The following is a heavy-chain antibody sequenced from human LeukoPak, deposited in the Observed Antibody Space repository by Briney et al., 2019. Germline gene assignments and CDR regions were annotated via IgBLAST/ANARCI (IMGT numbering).Heavy chain of an antibody. J-gene: IGHJ4*02. D-gene: IGHD5-18*01. CDR2: IYYSGST. CDR1: GGSISSSSYY. Sequence: SETLSLTCTVSGGSISSSSYYWSWIRQPPGKGLEWIGYIYYSGSTNYNPSLKSRVTISVDTSKNQFSLKLSSVTAADTAVYYCARAHNSGYGYFDYWGQGTLVTVSS. CDR3: ARAHNSGYGYFDY. V-gene: IGHV4-61*01.